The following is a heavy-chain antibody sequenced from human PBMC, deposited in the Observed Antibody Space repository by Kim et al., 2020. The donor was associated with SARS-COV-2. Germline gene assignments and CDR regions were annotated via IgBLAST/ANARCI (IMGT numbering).Heavy chain of an antibody. CDR1: GGSISSYY. D-gene: IGHD4-17*01. CDR3: AREGYGDYPFDY. J-gene: IGHJ4*02. Sequence: SETLSLTCTVSGGSISSYYWSWIRQPPGKGLEWIGYIYYSGSTNYNPSLKSRVTISVDTSKNQFSLKLSSVTAADTAVYYCAREGYGDYPFDYWGQGTLATVPS. V-gene: IGHV4-59*01. CDR2: IYYSGST.